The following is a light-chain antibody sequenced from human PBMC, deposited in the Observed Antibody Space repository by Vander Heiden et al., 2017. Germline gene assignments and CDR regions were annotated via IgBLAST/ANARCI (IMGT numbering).Light chain of an antibody. CDR2: DAS. J-gene: IGKJ4*01. CDR1: PSVSIY. Sequence: LFSHSPSSLSFSPPARPTLSSTSSPSVSIYLAWYQQKPGQAPRLLIYDASNRATGIPARFSGSGSGTDFTLTSSSLEPEDFAVYYCQHRSNWPPGATFGGGTKVEIK. V-gene: IGKV3-11*01. CDR3: QHRSNWPPGAT.